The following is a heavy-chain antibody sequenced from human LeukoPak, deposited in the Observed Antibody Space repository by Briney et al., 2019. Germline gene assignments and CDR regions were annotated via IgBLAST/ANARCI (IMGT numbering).Heavy chain of an antibody. Sequence: KTSETLSLTCTVSGGSISSGDYYWSWIRQPPGKGLEWIGYIYYSGSTSYNPSLKSRVTISVDTSKNQFSLKLSSVTAADTAVYFCARSFRYCSSTSCSYYYGMDVWGQGTTVTVSS. CDR1: GGSISSGDYY. V-gene: IGHV4-30-4*01. CDR3: ARSFRYCSSTSCSYYYGMDV. J-gene: IGHJ6*02. D-gene: IGHD2-2*01. CDR2: IYYSGST.